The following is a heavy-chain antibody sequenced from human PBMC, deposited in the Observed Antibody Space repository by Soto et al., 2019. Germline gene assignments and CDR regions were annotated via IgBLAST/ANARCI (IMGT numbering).Heavy chain of an antibody. CDR1: GFTFSSYG. Sequence: QVQLVESGGGVVQPGRSLRLSCAASGFTFSSYGMHWVRQAPGKGLEWVAVISYDGSNKYYADSVKGRFTICRDNSKNPLYLPVNSLRAEDTAVYYCARSPYSVSYLAYFDYWGQGTLVTVS. CDR3: ARSPYSVSYLAYFDY. J-gene: IGHJ4*02. D-gene: IGHD1-26*01. CDR2: ISYDGSNK. V-gene: IGHV3-30*03.